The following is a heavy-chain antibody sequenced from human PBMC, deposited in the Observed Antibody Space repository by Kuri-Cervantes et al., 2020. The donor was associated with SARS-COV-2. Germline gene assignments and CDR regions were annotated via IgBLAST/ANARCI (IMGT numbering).Heavy chain of an antibody. CDR1: GFTFKTYS. Sequence: GGSLRLSCAASGFTFKTYSMNWVRQAPGKGLEWVSSISSSSSYIYYADSARGRFTISRDNSKNTLYLQMSSLRTEDTAMYYCAGDKALPPNDNTNYWARNWFDPWGQGTLVTVSS. D-gene: IGHD3-16*01. J-gene: IGHJ5*02. CDR2: ISSSSSYI. CDR3: AGDKALPPNDNTNYWARNWFDP. V-gene: IGHV3-21*01.